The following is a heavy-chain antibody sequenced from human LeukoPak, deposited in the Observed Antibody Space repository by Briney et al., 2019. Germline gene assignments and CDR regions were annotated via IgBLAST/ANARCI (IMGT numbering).Heavy chain of an antibody. J-gene: IGHJ5*02. Sequence: TLSLTCTVSGGSISSGGYYWSWIRQHPGKGLEWIGYIYYSGSTYYNPSLKSRVTISVDTSKNQFSLKLSSVTAADTAVYYCARGRKGRVPAAIRPYNWFDPWGQGTLVTVSS. CDR2: IYYSGST. D-gene: IGHD2-2*01. CDR3: ARGRKGRVPAAIRPYNWFDP. V-gene: IGHV4-31*03. CDR1: GGSISSGGYY.